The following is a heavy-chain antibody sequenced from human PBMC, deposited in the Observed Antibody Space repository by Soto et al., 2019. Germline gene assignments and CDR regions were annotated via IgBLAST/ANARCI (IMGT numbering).Heavy chain of an antibody. D-gene: IGHD3-22*01. CDR3: AKETYDLNAFDV. Sequence: QVQLVESGEGVVQPGRSLRLSCEVSGFTFRSYGMHWARQAPGKGLEWVATISYDGSGKYYAASVKGRFAISRDNPKNTLYLQMDSLRAEDTAVYYCAKETYDLNAFDVWGRGTMVTVSS. CDR1: GFTFRSYG. V-gene: IGHV3-30*18. J-gene: IGHJ3*01. CDR2: ISYDGSGK.